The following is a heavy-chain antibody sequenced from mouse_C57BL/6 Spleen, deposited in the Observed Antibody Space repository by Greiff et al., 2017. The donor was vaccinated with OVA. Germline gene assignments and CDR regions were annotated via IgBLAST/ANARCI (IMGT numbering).Heavy chain of an antibody. D-gene: IGHD1-1*01. J-gene: IGHJ2*01. CDR1: GYSFTSYY. CDR2: IYPGSGNT. Sequence: VQLQQSGPELVKPGASVKISCKASGYSFTSYYIHWVKQRPGQGLEWIGWIYPGSGNTKYNEKFKGKATLTADTSSSTAYMQLSSLTSEDSAVYYCARVGLYYGSSFGGDFDYWGQGTTLRVSS. CDR3: ARVGLYYGSSFGGDFDY. V-gene: IGHV1-66*01.